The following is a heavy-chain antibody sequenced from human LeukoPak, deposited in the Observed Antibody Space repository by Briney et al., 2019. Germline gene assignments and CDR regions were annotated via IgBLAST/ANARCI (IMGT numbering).Heavy chain of an antibody. CDR1: GFTFSSYE. CDR3: ASQEQLAY. CDR2: ISSSSSTI. Sequence: PGGTLRLSCAASGFTFSSYEMNWVRQAPGKGLEWVSYISSSSSTIYYADSVKGRFTISRDNAKNSLYLQMNSLRAEDTAVYYCASQEQLAYWGQGTLVTVSS. D-gene: IGHD6-13*01. V-gene: IGHV3-48*01. J-gene: IGHJ4*02.